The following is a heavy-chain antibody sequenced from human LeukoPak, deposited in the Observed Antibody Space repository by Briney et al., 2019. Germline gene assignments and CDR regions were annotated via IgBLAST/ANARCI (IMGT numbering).Heavy chain of an antibody. Sequence: PSETLSLTCTVSGGSVSSGSHYWSWIRQPPGKGLEWIGYIYYSGSTSYNPSLKSRVTISVDTSKNQFSLKLSSVTAADTAVYYCARDSRVTALDYWGQGTLVTVSS. V-gene: IGHV4-61*01. D-gene: IGHD2-21*02. CDR2: IYYSGST. J-gene: IGHJ4*02. CDR1: GGSVSSGSHY. CDR3: ARDSRVTALDY.